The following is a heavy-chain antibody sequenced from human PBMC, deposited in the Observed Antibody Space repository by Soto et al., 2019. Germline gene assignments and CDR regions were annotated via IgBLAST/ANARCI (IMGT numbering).Heavy chain of an antibody. D-gene: IGHD5-12*01. V-gene: IGHV1-69*06. CDR1: GGTFSNYA. Sequence: SVKVSCKASGGTFSNYAINWVRQAPGQGLEWMGGIIPIFGTTTYAQKFQGTVTIIADKSTSTAYMDLSSLRSEDTAVYYCARDRGYSDYTYYYYGMDVWGQGTTVTVS. J-gene: IGHJ6*02. CDR2: IIPIFGTT. CDR3: ARDRGYSDYTYYYYGMDV.